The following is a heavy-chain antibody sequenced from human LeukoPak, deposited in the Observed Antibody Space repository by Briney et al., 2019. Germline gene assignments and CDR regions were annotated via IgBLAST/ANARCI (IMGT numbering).Heavy chain of an antibody. Sequence: ASVRVSCKASGYTFTGYYIHWVRQAPGQGLEWMGWINPNSGGTNYAQKFQGRVTMTRDTSISTAYMELSSLRSDDTAIYYCARFGAEGYWGQGTLVTVSS. V-gene: IGHV1-2*02. CDR3: ARFGAEGY. CDR1: GYTFTGYY. CDR2: INPNSGGT. D-gene: IGHD1-26*01. J-gene: IGHJ4*02.